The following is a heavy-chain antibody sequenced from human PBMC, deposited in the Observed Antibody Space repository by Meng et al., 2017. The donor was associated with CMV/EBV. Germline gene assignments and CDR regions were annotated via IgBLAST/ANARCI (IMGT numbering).Heavy chain of an antibody. D-gene: IGHD2-2*01. CDR3: ARVGGICSSTSCYGEGGMDV. J-gene: IGHJ6*02. V-gene: IGHV4-34*01. CDR2: INHSGST. CDR1: GGSFSGYY. Sequence: SETLSLTCAVYGGSFSGYYWSWIRQPPGKGLEWIGEINHSGSTNYNPSLKSRVTISVDTSKNQFSLKLSSVTAADTAVYYCARVGGICSSTSCYGEGGMDVWGQGTTVTVSS.